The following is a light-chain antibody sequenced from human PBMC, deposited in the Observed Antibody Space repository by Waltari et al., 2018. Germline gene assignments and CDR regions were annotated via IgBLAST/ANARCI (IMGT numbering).Light chain of an antibody. V-gene: IGLV1-44*01. CDR3: AAWDDSLSGFV. CDR2: TND. CDR1: RSNIGSNA. J-gene: IGLJ1*01. Sequence: QSVLTQPPSASGTPGQRVTISCSGSRSNIGSNAVNWYQQVPGTAPKLLIYTNDRRPSGVPDRFSGSKSGTSASLAISGLQSEDEAGYYCAAWDDSLSGFVCGTGTKVTVL.